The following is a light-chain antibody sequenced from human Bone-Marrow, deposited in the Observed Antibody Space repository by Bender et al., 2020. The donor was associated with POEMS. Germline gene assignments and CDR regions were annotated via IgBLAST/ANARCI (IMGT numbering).Light chain of an antibody. CDR2: EGS. J-gene: IGLJ3*02. V-gene: IGLV2-23*01. Sequence: QSALTQPASVSGSPGQSITISCAGTSTDVGGYNLVSWYQHHPDKAPKLIIYEGSKRPSGVSNRFSGSKSGNTASLTVSGLQAEDEADYHCATWDDSLRGPVFGGGTKLTVL. CDR3: ATWDDSLRGPV. CDR1: STDVGGYNL.